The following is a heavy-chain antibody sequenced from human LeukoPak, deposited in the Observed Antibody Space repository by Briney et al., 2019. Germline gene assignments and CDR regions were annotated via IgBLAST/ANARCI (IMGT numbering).Heavy chain of an antibody. CDR3: ARVSCSGGRCYSAFDS. CDR1: GFTFSSYW. V-gene: IGHV3-7*04. CDR2: INQDGSDK. J-gene: IGHJ4*02. D-gene: IGHD2-15*01. Sequence: GGSLRLSRAAAGFTFSSYWMSWIRQAPGKGLEWVANINQDGSDKYYVDSVKGRFTISRDNAKNSLYLQMNSLRAEDTAVYYCARVSCSGGRCYSAFDSWGQGTLVTVSS.